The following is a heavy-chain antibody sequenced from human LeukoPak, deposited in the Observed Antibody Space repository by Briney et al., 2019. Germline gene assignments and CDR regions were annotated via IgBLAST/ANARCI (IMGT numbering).Heavy chain of an antibody. CDR1: EYTFASYD. Sequence: GASVKVSCKASEYTFASYDINWVRQAPGQGLEWMGWMNPNSGNTGYAQKLQGRVTMTTDTSTSTAYMELRSLRSDDTALYYCARKAVAGTGKFDYWGQGTLVTVSS. CDR3: ARKAVAGTGKFDY. CDR2: MNPNSGNT. D-gene: IGHD6-19*01. J-gene: IGHJ4*02. V-gene: IGHV1-8*01.